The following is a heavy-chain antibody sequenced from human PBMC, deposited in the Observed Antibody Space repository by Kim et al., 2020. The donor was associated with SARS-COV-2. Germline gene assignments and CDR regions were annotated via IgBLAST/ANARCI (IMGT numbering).Heavy chain of an antibody. D-gene: IGHD3-10*01. J-gene: IGHJ6*02. V-gene: IGHV4-30-2*01. Sequence: NPTLKSRVTIYVDRSKNQFSLKLSSVTAADTAVYYCARGYGSGSPYGMDVWGQGTTVTVSS. CDR3: ARGYGSGSPYGMDV.